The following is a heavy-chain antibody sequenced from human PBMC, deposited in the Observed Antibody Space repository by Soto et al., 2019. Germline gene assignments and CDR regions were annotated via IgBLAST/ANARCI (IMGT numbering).Heavy chain of an antibody. CDR2: IYYSGST. Sequence: SETLSLTCTVSGGSISSYYWSWIRQPPGKGLEWIGYIYYSGSTNYDPSLKSRVTISVDTSKNQFSLKLSSVTAADTAVYYCARQGDYYDSSGYQPLDYWGQGTLVTVSS. V-gene: IGHV4-59*08. CDR1: GGSISSYY. CDR3: ARQGDYYDSSGYQPLDY. J-gene: IGHJ4*02. D-gene: IGHD3-22*01.